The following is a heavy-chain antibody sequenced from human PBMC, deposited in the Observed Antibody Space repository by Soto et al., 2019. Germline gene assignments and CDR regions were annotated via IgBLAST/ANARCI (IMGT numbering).Heavy chain of an antibody. CDR1: GGSIRSYC. J-gene: IGHJ5*02. CDR2: IYNSGST. D-gene: IGHD3-16*02. V-gene: IGHV4-4*08. CDR3: ARAYDYIWGSYLNWFDP. Sequence: SETLSLTCTVSGGSIRSYCWTWIRQPPGEGLEWIGSIYNSGSTNYNPSLKSRVTISVDTSKNQFSLKLSSVTAADTAVYYCARAYDYIWGSYLNWFDPWGQGTLVTVSS.